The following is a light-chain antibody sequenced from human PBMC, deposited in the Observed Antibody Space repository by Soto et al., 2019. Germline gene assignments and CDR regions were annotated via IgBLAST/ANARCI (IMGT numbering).Light chain of an antibody. CDR2: GAS. Sequence: EIMMTPSPATLSVSPGEKANLSCRASQSVSTNLAWYQQKPGQAPRLLIYGASTRATGIPARFSGSGSGTEFTLTISSLQSEDFAVYYCQQYNNWPRTFGQGTKVDIK. V-gene: IGKV3-15*01. CDR1: QSVSTN. CDR3: QQYNNWPRT. J-gene: IGKJ1*01.